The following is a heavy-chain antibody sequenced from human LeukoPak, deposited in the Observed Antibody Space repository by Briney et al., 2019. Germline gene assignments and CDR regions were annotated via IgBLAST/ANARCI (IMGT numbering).Heavy chain of an antibody. V-gene: IGHV3-30-3*01. CDR2: ISYDGSNK. D-gene: IGHD3-9*01. CDR3: ARDVGPAGYDILTGPYY. J-gene: IGHJ4*02. CDR1: GFTFSSYA. Sequence: PGGSLRLSCAASGFTFSSYAMHWVRQAPGKGLEWVAVISYDGSNKYYADSVKGRFTISRDNSKNTLYLQMNSLRAEDTAVYYCARDVGPAGYDILTGPYYWGQGTLVTVSS.